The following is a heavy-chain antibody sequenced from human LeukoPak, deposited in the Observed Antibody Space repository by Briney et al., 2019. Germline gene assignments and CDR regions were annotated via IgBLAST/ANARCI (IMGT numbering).Heavy chain of an antibody. J-gene: IGHJ3*02. V-gene: IGHV5-10-1*01. Sequence: GESLKISCKGSGYSFTSYWIGWVRQMPGKGLEWMGRIDPSDSYTNYSPSFQGHVTISADKSISTAYLQWSSLKASDTAMYYCARHVGGALDAFDIWGQGTMVTVSS. D-gene: IGHD2-15*01. CDR1: GYSFTSYW. CDR3: ARHVGGALDAFDI. CDR2: IDPSDSYT.